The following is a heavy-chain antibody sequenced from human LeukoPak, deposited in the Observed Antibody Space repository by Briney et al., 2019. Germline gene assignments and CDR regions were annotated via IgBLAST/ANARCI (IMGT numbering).Heavy chain of an antibody. Sequence: SETLSLTCTVSGGSIGSYFWSWIRQSPGKGLEWIGHIYHSGSTNYNPSLKSRVTISVDTSKNQFSLKLSSVTAADTAVYYCARALIVATISSFYYYYGMDVWGQGTTVTVSS. CDR3: ARALIVATISSFYYYYGMDV. CDR2: IYHSGST. CDR1: GGSIGSYF. D-gene: IGHD5-12*01. J-gene: IGHJ6*02. V-gene: IGHV4-59*12.